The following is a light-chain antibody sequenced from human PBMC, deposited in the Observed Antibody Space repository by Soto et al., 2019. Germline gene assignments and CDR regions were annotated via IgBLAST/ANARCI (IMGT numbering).Light chain of an antibody. CDR2: GNN. J-gene: IGLJ3*02. V-gene: IGLV1-44*01. CDR3: AVWEDSLNGWV. CDR1: NSNIGRNT. Sequence: QSVLTQPPSASGTPGQRVTISCSGSNSNIGRNTVNWYQQLPGTAPKLLIYGNNQRPSGVPDRLSGSKSGTSASLAISGLQSEDEADYYCAVWEDSLNGWVFGGGTKLTVL.